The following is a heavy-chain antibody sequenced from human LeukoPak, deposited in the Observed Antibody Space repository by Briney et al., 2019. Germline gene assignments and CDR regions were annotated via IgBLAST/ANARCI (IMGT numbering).Heavy chain of an antibody. J-gene: IGHJ3*02. CDR3: ARGVLVPTYYYDSSGYSDAFDI. V-gene: IGHV1-2*02. Sequence: ASVKVSCKASGYTFTGYYMHWVRQAPGQGLEWMGWINPNSGGTNYAQKFQGRVTMTRDTSISTAYMELSRLRSDDTAVYYCARGVLVPTYYYDSSGYSDAFDIWGQGTMVTVSS. CDR1: GYTFTGYY. CDR2: INPNSGGT. D-gene: IGHD3-22*01.